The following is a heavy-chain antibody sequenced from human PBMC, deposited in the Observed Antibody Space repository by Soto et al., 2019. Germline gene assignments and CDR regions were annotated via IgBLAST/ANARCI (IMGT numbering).Heavy chain of an antibody. CDR1: GGSISSFF. Sequence: SETLSLTCTVSGGSISSFFWSWIRQPPGKGLEWIGYVYYSGSTSYNPSLKSRVTISVDTSKNQFSLKLSSVTAADTAVYYCARRRSGYDLFDYWGLGTLVTVSS. CDR3: ARRRSGYDLFDY. CDR2: VYYSGST. J-gene: IGHJ4*01. V-gene: IGHV4-59*08. D-gene: IGHD5-12*01.